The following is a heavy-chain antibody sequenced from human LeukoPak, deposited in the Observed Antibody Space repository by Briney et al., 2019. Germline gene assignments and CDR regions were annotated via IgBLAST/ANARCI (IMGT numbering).Heavy chain of an antibody. D-gene: IGHD6-19*01. J-gene: IGHJ4*02. CDR2: ISSSSSYI. CDR1: GFTFSSYS. V-gene: IGHV3-21*04. CDR3: AKGKTIAVAGNYFDY. Sequence: GGSLRLSCAASGFTFSSYSMNWVRQAPGKGLEWVSSISSSSSYIYYADSVKGRFTISRDNAKNSLYLQMNSLRAEDMALYYCAKGKTIAVAGNYFDYWGQGTLVTVSS.